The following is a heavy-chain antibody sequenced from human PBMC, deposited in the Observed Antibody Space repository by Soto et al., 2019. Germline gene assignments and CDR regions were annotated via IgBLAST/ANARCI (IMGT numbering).Heavy chain of an antibody. D-gene: IGHD2-21*01. CDR3: ARDTPLFSFRHQRGNYFDY. CDR1: GFTFSSCA. CDR2: IIDSGGST. Sequence: GGSLRLSCAASGFTFSSCAMGWVRQAPGKGLEWVSDIIDSGGSTYYADSVKGRFTISRDTSRNTLYLQMSSLRVEDTAVYYCARDTPLFSFRHQRGNYFDYWVQGA. V-gene: IGHV3-23*01. J-gene: IGHJ4*02.